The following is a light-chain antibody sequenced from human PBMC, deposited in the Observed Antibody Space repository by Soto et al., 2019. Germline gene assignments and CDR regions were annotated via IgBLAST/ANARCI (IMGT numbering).Light chain of an antibody. J-gene: IGKJ5*01. CDR2: GAS. V-gene: IGKV3-20*01. CDR3: QQYDNSIT. CDR1: QSVSSNN. Sequence: EIVLTQSPGTLSLSPGETATLSCRASQSVSSNNLAWYHQKPGQPPRLLIYGASSRATGLPDRFSGSGAGTDFTLTISRLAPEDFAVYYYQQYDNSITFGQGTQLEIE.